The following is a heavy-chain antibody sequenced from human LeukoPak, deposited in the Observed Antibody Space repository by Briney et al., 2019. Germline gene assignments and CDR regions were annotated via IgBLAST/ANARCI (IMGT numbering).Heavy chain of an antibody. D-gene: IGHD5-18*01. J-gene: IGHJ4*02. CDR3: ARGGLDSYGYYFDY. Sequence: SETLSLTCTVSGGSIRSSYYYWGWIRQPPGKGLEWIGSIYDSGSTYYNPSLKSRVTISVDTSKNQFSLKLNSVTAADTAVFYCARGGLDSYGYYFDYWGQGTLVTVSS. CDR2: IYDSGST. V-gene: IGHV4-39*01. CDR1: GGSIRSSYYY.